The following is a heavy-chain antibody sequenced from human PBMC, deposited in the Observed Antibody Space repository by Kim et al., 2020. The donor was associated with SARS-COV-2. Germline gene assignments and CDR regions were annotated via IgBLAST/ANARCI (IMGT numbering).Heavy chain of an antibody. CDR3: AREEKSRPKTFDY. J-gene: IGHJ4*02. V-gene: IGHV3-11*05. D-gene: IGHD2-2*01. Sequence: NYAESVTRRFTNSGDNAKNSQFLQMNRLRADDTAVYYCAREEKSRPKTFDYWGQGTLVTVSS.